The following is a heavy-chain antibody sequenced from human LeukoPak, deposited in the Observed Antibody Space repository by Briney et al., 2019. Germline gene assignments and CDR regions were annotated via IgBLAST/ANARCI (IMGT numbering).Heavy chain of an antibody. CDR2: INHSGST. J-gene: IGHJ6*03. Sequence: SETLSLTCAVYGGSFSGYYWSWIRQPPGKGLEWIGEINHSGSTNYNPSLKSRVTISVDPSKNQFSLKLSSVTAADTAVYYCARLRRITMVRGLLYYYYYMDVWGKGTTVTVSS. CDR3: ARLRRITMVRGLLYYYYYMDV. CDR1: GGSFSGYY. V-gene: IGHV4-34*01. D-gene: IGHD3-10*01.